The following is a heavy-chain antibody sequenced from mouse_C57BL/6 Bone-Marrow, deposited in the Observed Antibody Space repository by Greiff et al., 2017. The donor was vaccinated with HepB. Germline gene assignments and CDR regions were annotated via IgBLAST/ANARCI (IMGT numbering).Heavy chain of an antibody. V-gene: IGHV1-66*01. CDR2: IYPGSGNT. Sequence: VQLQQSGPELVKPGASVKISCKASGYSFTSYYIHWVKQRPGQGLEWIGWIYPGSGNTKYNEKFKGKATLTADTSSSTAYMQLSSLTSEDSAVYYCARGGYYYGSSYKSFAYWGQGTLVTVSA. CDR3: ARGGYYYGSSYKSFAY. CDR1: GYSFTSYY. D-gene: IGHD1-1*01. J-gene: IGHJ3*01.